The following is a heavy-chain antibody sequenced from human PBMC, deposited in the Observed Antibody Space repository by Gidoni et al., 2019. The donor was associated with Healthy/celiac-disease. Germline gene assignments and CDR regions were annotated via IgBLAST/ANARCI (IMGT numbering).Heavy chain of an antibody. CDR3: AKDLANYDILTGYDYYGMDV. D-gene: IGHD3-9*01. J-gene: IGHJ6*02. Sequence: EVQLVESGGGLVQPGRSLSLSCAASGFTFDAYAMHWVRQAPGKGLEWVSGISWNSGSIGYADSVKGRFTISRDNAKNSLYLQMNSLRAEDTALYYCAKDLANYDILTGYDYYGMDVWGQGTTVTVSS. CDR1: GFTFDAYA. CDR2: ISWNSGSI. V-gene: IGHV3-9*01.